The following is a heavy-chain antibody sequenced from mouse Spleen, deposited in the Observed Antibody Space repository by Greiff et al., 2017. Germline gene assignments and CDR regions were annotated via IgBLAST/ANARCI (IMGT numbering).Heavy chain of an antibody. Sequence: EVKLMESGEGLVKPGGSLKLSCAASGFTFSSYAMSWVRQTPEKRLEWVAYISSGGDYIYYADTVKGRFTISRDNARNTLYLQMSSLKSEDTAMYYCTRDVDYFDYWGQGTTLTVSS. J-gene: IGHJ2*01. V-gene: IGHV5-9-1*02. CDR1: GFTFSSYA. CDR2: ISSGGDYI. CDR3: TRDVDYFDY.